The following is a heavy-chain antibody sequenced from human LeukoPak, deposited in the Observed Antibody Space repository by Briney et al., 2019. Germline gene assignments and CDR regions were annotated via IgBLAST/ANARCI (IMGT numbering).Heavy chain of an antibody. V-gene: IGHV5-51*01. CDR3: GRHLYGGNSAIDY. D-gene: IGHD4-23*01. Sequence: GESLKISCKGSGYSFTSYWIGWVRQMPGKGLKWMGIMYPGDSDTRYSPSFQGQVTISVDKSISTAYLQWSSLKASDTAMYYCGRHLYGGNSAIDYWGQGTLVTVSS. CDR1: GYSFTSYW. J-gene: IGHJ4*02. CDR2: MYPGDSDT.